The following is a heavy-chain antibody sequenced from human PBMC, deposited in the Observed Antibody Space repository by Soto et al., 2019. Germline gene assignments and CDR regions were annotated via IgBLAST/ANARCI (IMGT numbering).Heavy chain of an antibody. CDR3: ARCGCGSGSYGGYYYYGMDV. V-gene: IGHV4-34*01. J-gene: IGHJ6*02. CDR2: INHSGST. D-gene: IGHD3-10*01. CDR1: GGSFRGYY. Sequence: SETLSLTCAVYGGSFRGYYWSWIRQPPGKGLEGIGEINHSGSTNYNPSLKSRVTISVDTSKNQFSLKLSSVTAADTAVYYCARCGCGSGSYGGYYYYGMDVWGQGTTVTVSS.